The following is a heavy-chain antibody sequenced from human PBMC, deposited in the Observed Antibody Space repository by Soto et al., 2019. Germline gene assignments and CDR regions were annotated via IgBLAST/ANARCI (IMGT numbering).Heavy chain of an antibody. V-gene: IGHV2-5*02. CDR1: GFSLSTSGVG. J-gene: IGHJ4*02. Sequence: QITLKESGPTLVKPTQTLTLTCTFSGFSLSTSGVGVGWIRQPPGKALEWLALIYWDDDKRYSPSLKSRLTITNDTSKHQVVLTMTNMDPVDTATYYCARTLRRGYSYGAPIDYWGQGTLVTVSS. D-gene: IGHD5-18*01. CDR3: ARTLRRGYSYGAPIDY. CDR2: IYWDDDK.